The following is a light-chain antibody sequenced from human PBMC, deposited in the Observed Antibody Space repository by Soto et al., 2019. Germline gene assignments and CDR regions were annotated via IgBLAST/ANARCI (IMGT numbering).Light chain of an antibody. CDR2: DAS. V-gene: IGKV1-5*01. J-gene: IGKJ1*01. CDR1: QCFNFW. Sequence: DIQMTQSPCARSASVGEGVTITCLASQCFNFWVAWYQQRPGRAPKLLIYDASTLESGVPSRFSGSGSGTEFTLTIDSLQPDDFATYYCQQYNSYPWTFGQGTKVDIK. CDR3: QQYNSYPWT.